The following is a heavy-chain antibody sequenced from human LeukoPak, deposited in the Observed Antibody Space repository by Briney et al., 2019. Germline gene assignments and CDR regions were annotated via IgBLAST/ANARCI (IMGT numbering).Heavy chain of an antibody. J-gene: IGHJ4*02. CDR2: TYPGDSNT. CDR1: GYSFTAYW. V-gene: IGHV5-51*01. Sequence: GESLKISCKVSGYSFTAYWIGWVRQMPGMGLESVAITYPGDSNTVYSPSFQGQVTISADTSISTAYLQWNSLRASDTAMYFCVRHPQRSGWSHFDYWGQGTLVTVSP. D-gene: IGHD6-19*01. CDR3: VRHPQRSGWSHFDY.